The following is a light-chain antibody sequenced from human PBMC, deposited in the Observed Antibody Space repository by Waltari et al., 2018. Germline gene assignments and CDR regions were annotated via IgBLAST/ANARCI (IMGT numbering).Light chain of an antibody. V-gene: IGKV1-5*03. J-gene: IGKJ4*01. CDR1: QSISKW. Sequence: DIQMTQSPSTLSASVGDRITITCRASQSISKWFAWYQQKPGKAPKRLIYKASTLESGGPSRFSGSGSGTEFTLTISSLQPDDFATYYCQQYNSYSLLTFGGGTKVEIK. CDR2: KAS. CDR3: QQYNSYSLLT.